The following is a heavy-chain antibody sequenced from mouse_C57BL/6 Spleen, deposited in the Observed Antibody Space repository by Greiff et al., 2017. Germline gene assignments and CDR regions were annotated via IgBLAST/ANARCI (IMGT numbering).Heavy chain of an antibody. D-gene: IGHD1-1*01. J-gene: IGHJ1*03. V-gene: IGHV1-55*01. CDR3: ARSNYGSSWGWYFDV. CDR2: IYPGSGST. Sequence: QVQLQQPGAELVKPGASVKMSCKASGYTFTSYWITWVKQRPGQGLEWIGDIYPGSGSTNYNEKFKSKATLTVDTSSSTAYMQLSSLTSEDSAVYYWARSNYGSSWGWYFDVWGTGTTVTVSS. CDR1: GYTFTSYW.